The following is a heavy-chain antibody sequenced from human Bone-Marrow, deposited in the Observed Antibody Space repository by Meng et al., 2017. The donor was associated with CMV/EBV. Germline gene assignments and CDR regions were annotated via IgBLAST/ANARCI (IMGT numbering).Heavy chain of an antibody. Sequence: GGSLRLSCAAPGFTFSSYWMSWVRQAPGKGLEWVANIKQDGSEKYYVDSVKGRFTISRDNAKNSLYLQMNSLRAEDTAVYYCARLYDSSGYPNYFDYWGQGILVTASS. CDR3: ARLYDSSGYPNYFDY. D-gene: IGHD3-22*01. CDR2: IKQDGSEK. V-gene: IGHV3-7*01. CDR1: GFTFSSYW. J-gene: IGHJ4*02.